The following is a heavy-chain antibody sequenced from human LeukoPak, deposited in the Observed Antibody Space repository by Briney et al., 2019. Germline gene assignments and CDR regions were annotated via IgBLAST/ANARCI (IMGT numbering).Heavy chain of an antibody. CDR3: AKVEQLVLFQDYYYGMDV. CDR2: ISGSGSST. CDR1: GFTFSSYA. D-gene: IGHD6-6*01. Sequence: GGSLRLSCAASGFTFSSYAMSWVRQAPGKGLEWVSAISGSGSSTYYADSVKGRFTISRDNSKNTPYLQMNSLRAEDTAVYYCAKVEQLVLFQDYYYGMDVWGQGTTVTVSS. V-gene: IGHV3-23*01. J-gene: IGHJ6*02.